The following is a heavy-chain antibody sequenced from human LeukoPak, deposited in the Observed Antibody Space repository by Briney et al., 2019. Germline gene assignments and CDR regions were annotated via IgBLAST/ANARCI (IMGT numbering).Heavy chain of an antibody. Sequence: GRSLRLSCAASGFTFSSYAMHWVRQAPGKGLEWVAVISYDGSNKYYADSVKGRFTISRDNSKNTLYLQMNSLRAEDTAVYYWAGDLANYYYYGMDVWGKGTTVTVPS. CDR3: AGDLANYYYYGMDV. CDR1: GFTFSSYA. J-gene: IGHJ6*04. V-gene: IGHV3-30*04. CDR2: ISYDGSNK.